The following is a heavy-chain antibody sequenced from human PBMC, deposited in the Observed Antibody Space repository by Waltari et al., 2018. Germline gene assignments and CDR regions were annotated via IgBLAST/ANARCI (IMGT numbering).Heavy chain of an antibody. D-gene: IGHD4-17*01. CDR1: GYTFTGSY. CDR3: ARDLGSDYGNRDY. CDR2: INPNSGDT. J-gene: IGHJ4*02. V-gene: IGHV1-2*06. Sequence: QVHLVQSGAEVKNPGASVTVSCKASGYTFTGSYIQWVRRAPGQGLEWMGRINPNSGDTNYAQKFQGRVTLTRDTSINTAYMELSSLKSDDTAVYYCARDLGSDYGNRDYWGQGTLVTVPS.